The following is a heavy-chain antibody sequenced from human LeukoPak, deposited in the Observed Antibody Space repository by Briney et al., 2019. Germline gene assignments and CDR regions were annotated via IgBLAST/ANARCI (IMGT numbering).Heavy chain of an antibody. CDR3: ARQVRDQLLGGLVYSYGLYYFDY. Sequence: PSETLSLTCAVYGGSFSGYYWSWIRQPPGKGLEWIGEINHSGSTNYNPSLKSRVTISVDTSKNQFSLKLSSVTAADTAVYYCARQVRDQLLGGLVYSYGLYYFDYWGQGTLVTVSS. V-gene: IGHV4-34*01. D-gene: IGHD5-18*01. CDR1: GGSFSGYY. J-gene: IGHJ4*02. CDR2: INHSGST.